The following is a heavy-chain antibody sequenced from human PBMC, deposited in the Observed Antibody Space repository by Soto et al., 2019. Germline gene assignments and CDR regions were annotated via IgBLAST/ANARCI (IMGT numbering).Heavy chain of an antibody. CDR3: AKGSGGFRPYYFDY. Sequence: GSLRLSCAASGFTFADYAMSWVRQAPGKGLEWLSAISGGSSSTYYADSIKGRFTISRDNSKNTLYLQMDTLRAEDTALYYCAKGSGGFRPYYFDYWGQGTPVTVSS. CDR1: GFTFADYA. J-gene: IGHJ4*02. V-gene: IGHV3-23*01. CDR2: ISGGSSST. D-gene: IGHD2-15*01.